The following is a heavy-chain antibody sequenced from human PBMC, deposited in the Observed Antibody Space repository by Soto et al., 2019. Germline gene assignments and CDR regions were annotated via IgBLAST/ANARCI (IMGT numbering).Heavy chain of an antibody. CDR1: GFSLSTSSGVG. V-gene: IGHV2-5*02. CDR2: IYWDDEK. D-gene: IGHD1-26*01. J-gene: IGHJ4*02. CDR3: AHILGIGGYYEGFDY. Sequence: QITLKESGPTLVKPTQTLTLTCTFSGFSLSTSSGVGVGWIRQPPGKALGWLAFIYWDDEKRYSPSLKSRLTGIKDTSKNQVVLIVTNMDPVDTATYYCAHILGIGGYYEGFDYWGQGALVTVSS.